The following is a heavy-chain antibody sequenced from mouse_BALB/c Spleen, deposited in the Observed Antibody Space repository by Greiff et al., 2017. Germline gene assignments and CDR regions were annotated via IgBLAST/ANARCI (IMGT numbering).Heavy chain of an antibody. J-gene: IGHJ3*01. Sequence: VQLKESGPELVKPGASVKMSCKASGYTFTDYYMDWVKQSHGESFEWIGRVNPYNGGTSYNQKFKGKATLTVDKSSSTAYMELNSLTSEDSAVYYCAREDYRSWFAYWGQGTLVTVSA. CDR2: VNPYNGGT. D-gene: IGHD2-14*01. CDR1: GYTFTDYY. CDR3: AREDYRSWFAY. V-gene: IGHV1-19*01.